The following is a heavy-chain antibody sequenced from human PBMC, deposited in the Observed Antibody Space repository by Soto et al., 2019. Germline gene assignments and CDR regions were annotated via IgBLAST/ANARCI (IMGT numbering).Heavy chain of an antibody. CDR1: GFTFSGYA. V-gene: IGHV3-48*01. CDR2: ISSSGNTV. D-gene: IGHD5-12*01. J-gene: IGHJ4*02. CDR3: SKGYGDY. Sequence: EVQLVESGGGLAQPGGSLRLSCAASGFTFSGYAMNWVRQAPGKGLEWVSYISSSGNTVYYADSVKGRFTISRDSAKNSLYLLMNSLRAEDPAVYYCSKGYGDYWGQGALVTVSS.